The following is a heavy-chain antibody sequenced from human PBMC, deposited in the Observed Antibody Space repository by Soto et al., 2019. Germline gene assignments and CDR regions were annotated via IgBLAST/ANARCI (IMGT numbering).Heavy chain of an antibody. CDR3: AKASVTMSGTDFDS. J-gene: IGHJ4*02. D-gene: IGHD1-1*01. CDR1: GGSISSYY. Sequence: PSETLSLTCTVSGGSISSYYWSWIRQPPGKGLEWIGYIYFSGTTYYSPSLRGRVAISVDTSKNKFSLQLSSATAADTAVYYCAKASVTMSGTDFDSWGQGTLVTVSS. V-gene: IGHV4-59*04. CDR2: IYFSGTT.